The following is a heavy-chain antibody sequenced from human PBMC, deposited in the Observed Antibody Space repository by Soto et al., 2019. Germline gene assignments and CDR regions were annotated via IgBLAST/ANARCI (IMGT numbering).Heavy chain of an antibody. V-gene: IGHV4-34*01. CDR3: ASIAVAGMGYYYYMDV. D-gene: IGHD6-19*01. J-gene: IGHJ6*03. CDR1: GGSFSGYY. Sequence: QVQLQQWGAGLLKPSETLSLTCAVYGGSFSGYYWSWIRQPPGKGLEWIGEINHSGSTNYNPSLKSRVTISVDTSKSQFSLKLSSVTAADTAVYYCASIAVAGMGYYYYMDVWGKGTTVTVSS. CDR2: INHSGST.